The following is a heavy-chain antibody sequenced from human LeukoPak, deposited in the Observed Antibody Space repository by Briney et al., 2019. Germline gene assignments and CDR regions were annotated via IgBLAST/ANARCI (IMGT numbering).Heavy chain of an antibody. V-gene: IGHV4-4*07. Sequence: SETLSLTCTVPGGSISSHFWSWIRQAAGKGLEWIGRVSASGNSNYNPSLKSRVTMSVDSSKNQFSMRLSTVTAADTAVYYCARTAAAGAPYFDYWGLGTLVTVSS. D-gene: IGHD6-13*01. CDR3: ARTAAAGAPYFDY. J-gene: IGHJ4*02. CDR1: GGSISSHF. CDR2: VSASGNS.